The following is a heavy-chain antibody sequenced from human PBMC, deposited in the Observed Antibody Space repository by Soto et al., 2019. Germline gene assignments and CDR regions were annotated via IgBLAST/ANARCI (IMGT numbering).Heavy chain of an antibody. D-gene: IGHD3-10*01. V-gene: IGHV3-74*01. CDR3: ARSCCGEQNWFDP. J-gene: IGHJ5*02. Sequence: EVQLVESGGDLVHPGGSLRLSCAASGGAFSGYWMHWVRQVPGKGLVWVSRINGAGTTTTYADSVQGRFTISRDHGKSRLYLQMNSLRVDDTGVYFCARSCCGEQNWFDPWGQGTLVTVSS. CDR2: INGAGTTT. CDR1: GGAFSGYW.